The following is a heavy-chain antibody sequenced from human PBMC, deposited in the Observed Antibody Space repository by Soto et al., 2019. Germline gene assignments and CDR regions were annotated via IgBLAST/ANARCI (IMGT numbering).Heavy chain of an antibody. Sequence: GGSLRLSCAASGFTFSSYAMSWVRQAPGKGLEWVSAISGSGGSTYYADSVKGRFTISRDNSKNTLYLQMNSLRAEDTAVYYCAKDGGAFNYYGSGSYYNAEYYYYYYMDVWGKGTTVTVSS. CDR2: ISGSGGST. V-gene: IGHV3-23*01. D-gene: IGHD3-10*01. J-gene: IGHJ6*03. CDR1: GFTFSSYA. CDR3: AKDGGAFNYYGSGSYYNAEYYYYYYMDV.